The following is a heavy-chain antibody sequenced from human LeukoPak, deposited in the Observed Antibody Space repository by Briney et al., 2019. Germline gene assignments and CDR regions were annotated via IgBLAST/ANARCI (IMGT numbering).Heavy chain of an antibody. CDR3: ARNASDSGTSYFDY. Sequence: PSETLSLTCTVSGGSISSGTYYWGWVRQPPGKGLEWIGSIYYSGSTSYNPSLKSRVPISVDTSKNQFSLKLDSVTAADTAVYYCARNASDSGTSYFDYWGQGTLVTVSS. D-gene: IGHD1-26*01. CDR2: IYYSGST. V-gene: IGHV4-39*01. J-gene: IGHJ4*02. CDR1: GGSISSGTYY.